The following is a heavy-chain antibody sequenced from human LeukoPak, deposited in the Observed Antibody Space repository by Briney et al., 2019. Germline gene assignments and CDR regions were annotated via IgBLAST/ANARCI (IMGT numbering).Heavy chain of an antibody. CDR2: IRYDGSII. J-gene: IGHJ4*02. V-gene: IGHV3-30*02. CDR1: GFTFSSYW. CDR3: GKALRTGMFRGVIDY. Sequence: GGSLRLSCAASGFTFSSYWMHWVRQAPGKGLEWVAFIRYDGSIIYYTDSVKGRFTISRDNSKNMLYLQMYSLRAEDTALYYCGKALRTGMFRGVIDYWGQGTPVTVSS. D-gene: IGHD3-10*01.